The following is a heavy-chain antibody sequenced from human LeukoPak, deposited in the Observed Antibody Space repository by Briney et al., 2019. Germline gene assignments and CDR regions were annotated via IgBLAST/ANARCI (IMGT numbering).Heavy chain of an antibody. CDR3: ATPLDYYDTSGYHQGGD. V-gene: IGHV3-7*03. CDR1: GFTFSSYW. J-gene: IGHJ4*02. Sequence: GGSLRLSCAASGFTFSSYWMTWVRQAPGKGLEWVANIRQDGSKKNYVDSVKGRFTISRDNAKNSLYLQMNSLRAEDTAVYYCATPLDYYDTSGYHQGGDWGQGTLVTVSS. D-gene: IGHD3-22*01. CDR2: IRQDGSKK.